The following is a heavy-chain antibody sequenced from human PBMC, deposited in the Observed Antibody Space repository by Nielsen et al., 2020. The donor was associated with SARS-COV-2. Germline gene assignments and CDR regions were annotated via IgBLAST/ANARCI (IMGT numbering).Heavy chain of an antibody. J-gene: IGHJ4*02. Sequence: SVKVSCKASGHTFTSYYMHWVRQAPGQGLEWMGIINPSGGSTSYEQKFQGRVTMTRDTSTSTVYMELSSLRSEDTAVYYCARAGFLEWNPFDYWGQGTLVTVSS. CDR2: INPSGGST. CDR3: ARAGFLEWNPFDY. CDR1: GHTFTSYY. V-gene: IGHV1-46*01. D-gene: IGHD3-3*01.